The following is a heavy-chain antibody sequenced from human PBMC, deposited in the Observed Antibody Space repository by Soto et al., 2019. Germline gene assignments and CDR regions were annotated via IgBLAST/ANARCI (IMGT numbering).Heavy chain of an antibody. V-gene: IGHV4-39*01. CDR1: GGSVRSSRYY. J-gene: IGHJ6*03. CDR3: ARLDDSNLSITYYYYIDV. D-gene: IGHD4-4*01. Sequence: QLQLQESGPGLVKPSENLSLTCTVSGGSVRSSRYYWGWIRQPPGKGLEWIGSNYFSGNTHYNPSLKSRVDISLDTSTNQFSLRLSSVTAADTALYICARLDDSNLSITYYYYIDVWGKGTTVTVSS. CDR2: NYFSGNT.